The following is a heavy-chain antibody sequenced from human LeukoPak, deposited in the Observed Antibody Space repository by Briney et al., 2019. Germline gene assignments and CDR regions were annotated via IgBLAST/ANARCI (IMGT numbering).Heavy chain of an antibody. V-gene: IGHV3-49*04. CDR1: GFTFGDYA. J-gene: IGHJ4*02. CDR2: IRSKTYGGTT. D-gene: IGHD3-22*01. Sequence: GRSLRLSCTASGFTFGDYAMSWVRQAPGKGLEWVGFIRSKTYGGTTEYATSVKGRFSISRDDSNSVAYLQMSSLKTEDTAVYYCAGRYYDSSGYTYPGDYWGQGTLVTVCS. CDR3: AGRYYDSSGYTYPGDY.